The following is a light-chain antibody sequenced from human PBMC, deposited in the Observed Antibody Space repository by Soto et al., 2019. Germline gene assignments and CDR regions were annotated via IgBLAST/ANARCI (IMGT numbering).Light chain of an antibody. V-gene: IGKV3-20*01. CDR3: QQYGSSPPT. Sequence: EIVLTQSPGTLSLSPGERATLSCRASQSVSTNYLAWYQRKPGQAPRLLIYGASSRATDIPRRFSGSGSGTAFTLTITRLEPEDFAVYYCQQYGSSPPTFGQGTKVEVK. CDR1: QSVSTNY. CDR2: GAS. J-gene: IGKJ1*01.